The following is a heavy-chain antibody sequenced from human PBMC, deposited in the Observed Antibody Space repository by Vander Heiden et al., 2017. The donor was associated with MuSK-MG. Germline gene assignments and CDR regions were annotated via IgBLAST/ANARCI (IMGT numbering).Heavy chain of an antibody. D-gene: IGHD1-1*01. V-gene: IGHV3-72*01. J-gene: IGHJ5*01. CDR1: GFTFSDHY. CDR2: IKNKAYSYIT. CDR3: TRVERRENRYWFDS. Sequence: EVQLVESGGGLVQPGGSLRLSCAASGFTFSDHYMDWVRQAPGKGLEWVGRIKNKAYSYITEYAASVKDRFTISRDDSKNSLYLQMNSLRTEDTAVYYCTRVERRENRYWFDSWGQGTLVSVSS.